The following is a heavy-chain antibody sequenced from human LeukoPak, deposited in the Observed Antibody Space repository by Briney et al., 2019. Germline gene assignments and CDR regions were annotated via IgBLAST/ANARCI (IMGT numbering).Heavy chain of an antibody. CDR3: AGVNYLAPFDY. CDR2: IYSSGST. V-gene: IGHV4-4*07. CDR1: GGSINSNY. J-gene: IGHJ4*02. D-gene: IGHD1-7*01. Sequence: SETLSLTCSVSGGSINSNYWSSVRQSAGKGLEWIGRIYSSGSTNYNPSLESRVTMSVDTSKNQFYLKLTSVTAADTAVYYCAGVNYLAPFDYWGQGTQVTVSS.